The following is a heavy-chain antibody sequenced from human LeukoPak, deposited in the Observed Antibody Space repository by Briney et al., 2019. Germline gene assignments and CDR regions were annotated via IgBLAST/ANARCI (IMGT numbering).Heavy chain of an antibody. CDR1: GGSISSGGYS. J-gene: IGHJ6*02. V-gene: IGHV4-30-2*01. CDR2: IYHSGST. Sequence: SETLSLTCAVSGGSISSGGYSWSWLRQPPGRGLEWIGYIYHSGSTYYNPSLKSRVTISVDRSKNQFSLKLSSVTAADTAVYYCARGLVYYYGSGSYYTNYYYGMDVWGQGTTVTVSS. D-gene: IGHD3-10*01. CDR3: ARGLVYYYGSGSYYTNYYYGMDV.